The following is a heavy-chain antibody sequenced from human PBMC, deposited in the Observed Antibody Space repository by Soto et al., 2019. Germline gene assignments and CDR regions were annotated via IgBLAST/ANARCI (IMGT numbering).Heavy chain of an antibody. CDR1: GFTFSSYA. CDR2: ISYDGSNK. V-gene: IGHV3-30-3*01. Sequence: GGSLRLSCAASGFTFSSYAMHWVRQAPGKGLEWVAVISYDGSNKYYADSVKGRFTISRDNSKNTLYLQMNSLRAEDTAVYYCAKTRTTWNWFDPWGQGTLVTVSS. CDR3: AKTRTTWNWFDP. D-gene: IGHD1-1*01. J-gene: IGHJ5*02.